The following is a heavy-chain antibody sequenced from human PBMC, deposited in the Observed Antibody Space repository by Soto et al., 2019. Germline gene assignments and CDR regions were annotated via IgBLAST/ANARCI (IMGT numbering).Heavy chain of an antibody. V-gene: IGHV3-7*01. J-gene: IGHJ4*02. Sequence: QPGGSLRLPCAASGFTFSNFWMSWVRQAPGKGLEWLANIKQDGREKYYVDSVKGRFTISRDNAKNSLYLQMNSRRAEDTAVHYCAREPNSIDFWGQGT. CDR2: IKQDGREK. CDR1: GFTFSNFW. D-gene: IGHD3-22*01. CDR3: AREPNSIDF.